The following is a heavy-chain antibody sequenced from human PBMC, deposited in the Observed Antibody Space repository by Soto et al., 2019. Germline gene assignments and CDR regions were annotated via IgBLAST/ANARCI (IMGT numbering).Heavy chain of an antibody. CDR1: GGSISNNNW. Sequence: QVQLQESGPGLVKPSGTLSLTCTVSGGSISNNNWWRWVRQTPEKGMEWIGQIYHSGNTNYNPSLKSRVSMSVDKYKNQFSLKMNSATAADTAVYYCARFLPGFVGENEAFDFWGHGTLVTVSS. V-gene: IGHV4-4*02. CDR2: IYHSGNT. D-gene: IGHD3-3*01. J-gene: IGHJ4*01. CDR3: ARFLPGFVGENEAFDF.